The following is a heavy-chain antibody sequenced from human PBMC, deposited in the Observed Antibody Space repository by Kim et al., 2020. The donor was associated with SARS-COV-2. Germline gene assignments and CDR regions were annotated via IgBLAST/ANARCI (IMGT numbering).Heavy chain of an antibody. D-gene: IGHD6-13*01. CDR1: GYTFTSYD. V-gene: IGHV1-8*01. CDR2: MNPNSGNT. J-gene: IGHJ6*02. CDR3: ARGLEEIAAAIGLYYYYYGMDV. Sequence: ASVKVSCKASGYTFTSYDINWVRQATGQGLEWMGWMNPNSGNTGYAQKFQGRVTMTRNTSISTAYMELSSLRSEDTAVYYCARGLEEIAAAIGLYYYYYGMDVWGQGTTVTVSS.